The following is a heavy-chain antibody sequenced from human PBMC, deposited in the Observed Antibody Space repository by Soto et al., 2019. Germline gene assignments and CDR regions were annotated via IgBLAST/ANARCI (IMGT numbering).Heavy chain of an antibody. CDR1: GFTFSRYW. CDR2: IKSDGSST. V-gene: IGHV3-74*01. D-gene: IGHD1-26*01. J-gene: IGHJ3*02. Sequence: EAQLVESGGGLVQPGGSLRLSCAASGFTFSRYWMHWVRQAPGKGLVWVSHIKSDGSSTSYADSVKGRFTISRDNAKNTLYLQMNSLRAEDTAVYYCARGSSGSYYRAFDIWGQGTMVTVSS. CDR3: ARGSSGSYYRAFDI.